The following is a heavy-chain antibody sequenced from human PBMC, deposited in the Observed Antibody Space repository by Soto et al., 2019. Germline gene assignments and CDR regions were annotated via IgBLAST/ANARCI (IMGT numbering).Heavy chain of an antibody. CDR1: GFSLSTSGMC. Sequence: GSGPTLVNPTQTLTLTCTFSGFSLSTSGMCVSWIRQPPGKALEWLARIDWDDDKYYSTSLKTRLTISKDTSKNQVVLTMTNMDPVDTATYYCARSSYSGYAMGYWGQGTLVTVSS. CDR2: IDWDDDK. J-gene: IGHJ4*02. CDR3: ARSSYSGYAMGY. D-gene: IGHD5-12*01. V-gene: IGHV2-70*11.